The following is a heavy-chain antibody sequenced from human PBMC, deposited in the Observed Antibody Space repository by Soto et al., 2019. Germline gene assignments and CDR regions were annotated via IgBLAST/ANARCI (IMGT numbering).Heavy chain of an antibody. CDR3: ARDAVDIVVVPAAMAPFPLDYYYGMDV. D-gene: IGHD2-2*01. Sequence: PGGSLRLSCAASGFTFSSYGMHWVRQAPGKGLEWVAVIWYDGSNKYYADSVKGRFTISRDNSKNTLYLQMNSLRAEDTAVYYCARDAVDIVVVPAAMAPFPLDYYYGMDVWGQGTTVTVSS. CDR1: GFTFSSYG. V-gene: IGHV3-33*01. CDR2: IWYDGSNK. J-gene: IGHJ6*02.